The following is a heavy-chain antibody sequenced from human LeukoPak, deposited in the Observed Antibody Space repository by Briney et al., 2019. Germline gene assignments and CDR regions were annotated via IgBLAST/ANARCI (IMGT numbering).Heavy chain of an antibody. Sequence: ASVKVSCKASGYTFTRYYMHWVRQAPGQGVGWWGWTNPNSGGTNYAQKFQGRVTMTRDTSISTAYMELSRLRSDDTAVYYCARVGQWLVQDHYYGMDVWGQGTTVTVSS. CDR2: TNPNSGGT. CDR1: GYTFTRYY. V-gene: IGHV1-2*02. J-gene: IGHJ6*02. D-gene: IGHD6-19*01. CDR3: ARVGQWLVQDHYYGMDV.